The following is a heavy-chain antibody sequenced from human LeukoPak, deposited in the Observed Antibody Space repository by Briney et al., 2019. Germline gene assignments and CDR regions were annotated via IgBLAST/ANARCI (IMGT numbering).Heavy chain of an antibody. CDR3: ARGVDSTTWSLKWFDH. Sequence: GGSLRLSCAASGFTFSSYSMHWVRHAPGKGLVWVSHINSDGSSTNYADSVKGRFTISRDNAKNTLSLQMNSLRDEDTAVYYCARGVDSTTWSLKWFDHWGQGTLVTVSS. V-gene: IGHV3-74*01. CDR2: INSDGSST. CDR1: GFTFSSYS. J-gene: IGHJ5*02. D-gene: IGHD6-13*01.